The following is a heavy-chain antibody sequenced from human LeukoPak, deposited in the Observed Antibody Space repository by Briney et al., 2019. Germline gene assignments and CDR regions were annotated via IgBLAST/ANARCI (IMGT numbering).Heavy chain of an antibody. CDR3: AIIVSSSQIDY. J-gene: IGHJ4*02. D-gene: IGHD6-6*01. Sequence: GGSLRLSCAASGFTFSSYAMSWVRQAPGKGLEWVSAISGSGGSTYYADSVKVRFTISRDNSKNTLYLQRNSLRAEDRAVYYCAIIVSSSQIDYWGQGTLVTVYS. CDR2: ISGSGGST. CDR1: GFTFSSYA. V-gene: IGHV3-23*01.